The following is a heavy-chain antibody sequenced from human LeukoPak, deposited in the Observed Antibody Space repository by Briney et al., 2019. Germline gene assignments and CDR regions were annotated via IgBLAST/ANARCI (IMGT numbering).Heavy chain of an antibody. V-gene: IGHV1-58*01. CDR1: GFTFPRSA. Sequence: SVKVSCKTSGFTFPRSAVQWVRQARGQRLEWIGWIVLGSGNTNYAQKFQERVTITRDMSTSTAYMELSSLRSEDTAVYYCARAAYRWEPGPDYWGQGTLVTVSS. J-gene: IGHJ4*02. D-gene: IGHD1-26*01. CDR2: IVLGSGNT. CDR3: ARAAYRWEPGPDY.